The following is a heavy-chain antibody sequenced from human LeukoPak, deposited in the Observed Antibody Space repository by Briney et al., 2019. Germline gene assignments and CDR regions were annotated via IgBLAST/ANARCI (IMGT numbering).Heavy chain of an antibody. CDR3: ARGGNRFGGFYFDY. D-gene: IGHD3-10*01. J-gene: IGHJ4*02. Sequence: SQTLSLTCTVSADSLSSGGHYWAWIRQLPGKGLESTGFIHHSGSSRHNPSLKDRVAISVDASRKQFALRLSSVTAADTAIYYCARGGNRFGGFYFDYWGQGIQVIVSS. CDR1: ADSLSSGGHY. V-gene: IGHV4-31*03. CDR2: IHHSGSS.